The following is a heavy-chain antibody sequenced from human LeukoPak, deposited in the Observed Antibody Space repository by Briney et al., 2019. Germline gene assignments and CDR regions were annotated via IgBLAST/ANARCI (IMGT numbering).Heavy chain of an antibody. D-gene: IGHD6-6*01. CDR3: ARGPNSNWSGLDF. Sequence: GSLRLSCTSPGFSFRGHRVEWARQPPGGGVGLVSRISPTGSTTSYADSVKGRFTVSRDNAKNTLYLQVNNLRAEDTAVYYCARGPNSNWSGLDFWGQGTLLTVSS. J-gene: IGHJ4*02. CDR1: GFSFRGHR. V-gene: IGHV3-74*01. CDR2: ISPTGSTT.